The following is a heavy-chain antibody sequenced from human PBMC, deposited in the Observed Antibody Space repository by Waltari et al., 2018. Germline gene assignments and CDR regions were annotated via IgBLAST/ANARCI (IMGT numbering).Heavy chain of an antibody. CDR2: IRSKAYGGTT. Sequence: EVQLVESGGGLVQPGRSLRLSCTASGFTFGDYAMSWFRQAPGKGLEWVGFIRSKAYGGTTEYAASVKGRFTISRDDSKSIAYLQMNSLKTEDTAVYYCTRDRAGYYYDSSGPDYWGQGTLVTVSS. CDR3: TRDRAGYYYDSSGPDY. CDR1: GFTFGDYA. J-gene: IGHJ4*02. V-gene: IGHV3-49*03. D-gene: IGHD3-22*01.